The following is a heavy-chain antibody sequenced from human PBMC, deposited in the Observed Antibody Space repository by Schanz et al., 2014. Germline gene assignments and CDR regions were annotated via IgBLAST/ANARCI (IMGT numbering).Heavy chain of an antibody. CDR1: GYTFTSYY. J-gene: IGHJ3*02. Sequence: QGQLVQSGAEVKKPGASVKVSCEASGYTFTSYYIHWFRQAPGQGLEWMGLINPSVGNTNYAQKFRGRVTMTRDTSTSTVYMELSSLRSEDTAVYCCARGPSTGAFDIWGQGTMVTVSS. CDR2: INPSVGNT. CDR3: ARGPSTGAFDI. V-gene: IGHV1-46*03.